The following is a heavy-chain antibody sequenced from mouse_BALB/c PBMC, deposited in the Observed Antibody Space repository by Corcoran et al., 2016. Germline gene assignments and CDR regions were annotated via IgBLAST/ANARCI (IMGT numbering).Heavy chain of an antibody. V-gene: IGHV9-1*02. CDR3: TRTTVVATDAMDY. J-gene: IGHJ4*01. D-gene: IGHD1-1*01. CDR1: GYTFTNYG. Sequence: QIQLVQSGPELTKPGATVKISCKASGYTFTNYGMNWVEQAPGKGLKWMGWINTYTGEPTYADDFKGRFAFSLETSASTAYLQINNLKNEDMATYFCTRTTVVATDAMDYWGQGTSVTVSS. CDR2: INTYTGEP.